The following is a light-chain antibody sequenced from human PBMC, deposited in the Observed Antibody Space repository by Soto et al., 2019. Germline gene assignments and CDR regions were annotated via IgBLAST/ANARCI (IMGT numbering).Light chain of an antibody. CDR1: QNVFTN. Sequence: VMTQSPATLSVSPGESATLSCRASQNVFTNLAWYQQKPGQAPRLLIYGASTRATGVPARFSGSGSATEFTLTISSLQSEDFAIYYCQQYEDWPPITFGQGTRLDIK. V-gene: IGKV3-15*01. CDR3: QQYEDWPPIT. J-gene: IGKJ5*01. CDR2: GAS.